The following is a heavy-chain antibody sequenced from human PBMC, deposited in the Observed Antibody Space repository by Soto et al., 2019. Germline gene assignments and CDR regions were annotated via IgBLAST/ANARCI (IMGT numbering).Heavy chain of an antibody. CDR1: GGSISSYY. J-gene: IGHJ5*01. V-gene: IGHV4-59*01. D-gene: IGHD6-19*01. CDR2: IYYSGST. CDR3: ERDGYSSGSYVGWFDP. Sequence: SETLSLTCTVSGGSISSYYWSWIRQPPGKGLEWIGYIYYSGSTNYNPSPKSRVAISVDTSKNQFSLKLSSVTAADTAVYYCERDGYSSGSYVGWFDPWGQGTLVTVSP.